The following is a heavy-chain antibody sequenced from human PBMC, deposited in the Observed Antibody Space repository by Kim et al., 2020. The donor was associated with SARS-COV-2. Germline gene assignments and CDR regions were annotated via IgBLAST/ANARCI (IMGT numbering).Heavy chain of an antibody. V-gene: IGHV1-2*02. J-gene: IGHJ5*02. CDR2: INPNSGGT. CDR3: ARGDFYQLLYSVWFDP. Sequence: ASVKVSCKASGYTFTGYYMHWVRQAPGQGLEWMGWINPNSGGTNYAQKFQGRVTMTRDTSISTAYMELSRLRSDDTAVYYCARGDFYQLLYSVWFDPWGQGTLVTVSS. D-gene: IGHD2-2*02. CDR1: GYTFTGYY.